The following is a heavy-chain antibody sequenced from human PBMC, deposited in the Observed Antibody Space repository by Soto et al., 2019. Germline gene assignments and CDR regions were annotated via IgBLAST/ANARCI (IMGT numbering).Heavy chain of an antibody. CDR3: ARGVTIFGVVLDAFDI. CDR2: ISAYNGNT. Sequence: ASVKDSCKASGYTFTSYGISWVRQAPGQGLEWMGWISAYNGNTNYAQKLQGRVTMTTDTSTSTAYMELRSLRSDDTAVYYCARGVTIFGVVLDAFDIWGQGTMVTVSS. D-gene: IGHD3-3*01. CDR1: GYTFTSYG. J-gene: IGHJ3*02. V-gene: IGHV1-18*01.